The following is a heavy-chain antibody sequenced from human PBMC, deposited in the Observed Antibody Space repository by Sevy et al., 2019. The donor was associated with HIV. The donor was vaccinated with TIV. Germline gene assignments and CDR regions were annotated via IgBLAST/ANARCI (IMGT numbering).Heavy chain of an antibody. Sequence: SETLSLTCTVSGGSISSGNYLWSWIRQTPGKGLEWIGTVHYSGRTYYNPSLKSRVTISEDTSKNQFSLNLNPVTAADTVVYFCARNFDYWGQGTLVTVSS. V-gene: IGHV4-39*01. CDR1: GGSISSGNYL. J-gene: IGHJ4*02. CDR3: ARNFDY. CDR2: VHYSGRT.